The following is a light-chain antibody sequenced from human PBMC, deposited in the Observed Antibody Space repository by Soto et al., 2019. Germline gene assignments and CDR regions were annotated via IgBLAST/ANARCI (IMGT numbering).Light chain of an antibody. Sequence: DLPMTQSPSSVSASVGDKVTITCRASQAISNWLAWYQQKPGKAPKLLIYAASRLQSGVPSRFSGSGSGTDFSLTISSLQPEDFASYYCQQANTFPYIFGPGTKVEIK. J-gene: IGKJ3*01. CDR3: QQANTFPYI. CDR1: QAISNW. V-gene: IGKV1-12*01. CDR2: AAS.